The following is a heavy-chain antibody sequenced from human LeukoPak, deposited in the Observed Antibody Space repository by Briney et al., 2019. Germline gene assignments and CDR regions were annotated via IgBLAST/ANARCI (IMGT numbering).Heavy chain of an antibody. V-gene: IGHV1-46*01. Sequence: GASVKVSCKASGYTLTSYYMHWVRQAPGQGLEWMGIINPSGGSTSYAQKFQGRVTMTRDMSTSTVYMELSSLRSEDTAVYYCARDGVGATLNLPFDYWGQGTLVTVSS. CDR2: INPSGGST. D-gene: IGHD1-26*01. CDR3: ARDGVGATLNLPFDY. J-gene: IGHJ4*02. CDR1: GYTLTSYY.